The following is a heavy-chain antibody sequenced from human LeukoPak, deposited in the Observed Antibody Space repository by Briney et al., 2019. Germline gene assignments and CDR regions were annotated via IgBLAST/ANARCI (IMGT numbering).Heavy chain of an antibody. D-gene: IGHD5-12*01. CDR2: IGSSGVGT. J-gene: IGHJ4*02. Sequence: GGSLRLSCAASGFTFSSYAMNWVRQAPGKGLEWVSGIGSSGVGTYYADSVKGRFTISRDNPRSTLYLQMSSLRAEDTAVYYCARKLSGYAPFDCWGQGTLVTVSS. CDR1: GFTFSSYA. CDR3: ARKLSGYAPFDC. V-gene: IGHV3-23*01.